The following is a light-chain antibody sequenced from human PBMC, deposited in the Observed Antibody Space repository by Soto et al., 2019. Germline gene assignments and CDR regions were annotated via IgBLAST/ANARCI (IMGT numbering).Light chain of an antibody. CDR2: DVT. J-gene: IGLJ1*01. CDR1: SSDVGSYDY. CDR3: SSYAGSYTIYV. V-gene: IGLV2-11*01. Sequence: QSVLTQPRSAFGSPGQSVTISCTGTSSDVGSYDYVSWYQQHPGKAPKLMIYDVTKRPSGVPDRFSGSKSDNTASPTISGLQAEDEAVSYCSSYAGSYTIYVFGTGSMVTVL.